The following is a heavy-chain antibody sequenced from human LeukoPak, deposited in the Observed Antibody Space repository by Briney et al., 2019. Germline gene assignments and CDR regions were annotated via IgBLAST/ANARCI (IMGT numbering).Heavy chain of an antibody. CDR1: GFTFSTYG. D-gene: IGHD6-6*01. CDR2: ISGSGGST. CDR3: ARGLSGYASSLGY. V-gene: IGHV3-23*01. J-gene: IGHJ4*02. Sequence: GGSLRLSCVASGFTFSTYGMSWVRQAPGKGLEWVSAISGSGGSTYYADSVRGRLSISRDNAKNTLYLQMNSLRAEDTAVYYCARGLSGYASSLGYWGQGTLVTVSA.